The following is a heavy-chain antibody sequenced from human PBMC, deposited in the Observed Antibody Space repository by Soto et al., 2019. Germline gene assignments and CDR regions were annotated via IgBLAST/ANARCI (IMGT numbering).Heavy chain of an antibody. V-gene: IGHV4-39*01. CDR1: GGSISSSSYY. D-gene: IGHD3-22*01. J-gene: IGHJ4*02. Sequence: KPSETLSLTCTVSGGSISSSSYYWGWIRQPPGKGLEWIGSIYYSGSTYYNPSLKSRVTISVDTSKNQFSLKLSSVTAADTAVYYCARPTYYYDSSGYDYWGQGTLVTVS. CDR2: IYYSGST. CDR3: ARPTYYYDSSGYDY.